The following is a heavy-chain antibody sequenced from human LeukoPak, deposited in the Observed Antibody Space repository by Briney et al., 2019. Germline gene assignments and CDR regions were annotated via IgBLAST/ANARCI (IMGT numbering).Heavy chain of an antibody. CDR2: ITGGSTTK. CDR3: ARDGDIAVATAPYYFDY. J-gene: IGHJ4*02. D-gene: IGHD6-19*01. CDR1: GFTFSYYE. V-gene: IGHV3-48*03. Sequence: PGGPLRLSCAASGFTFSYYEMIWVRQAPGKGLEWVSYITGGSTTKNYADSVKGRFTISRDNAKNSLYLQMNSLRAEDTAIYYCARDGDIAVATAPYYFDYWGQGILVTVSS.